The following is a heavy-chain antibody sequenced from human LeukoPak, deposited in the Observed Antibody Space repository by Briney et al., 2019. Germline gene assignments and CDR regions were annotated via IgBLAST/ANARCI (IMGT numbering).Heavy chain of an antibody. CDR3: AGDPARTNHWGMVRYFDS. D-gene: IGHD1/OR15-1a*01. J-gene: IGHJ4*02. CDR2: INPNSGGT. Sequence: ASVKVSCKASGYTFTGYYMHWVRQAPGQGLEWMGWINPNSGGTNYAQKFQGRVTMTRDTSISTAYMELSRLRSDDTAVYYCAGDPARTNHWGMVRYFDSWGQGTLVTVSS. V-gene: IGHV1-2*02. CDR1: GYTFTGYY.